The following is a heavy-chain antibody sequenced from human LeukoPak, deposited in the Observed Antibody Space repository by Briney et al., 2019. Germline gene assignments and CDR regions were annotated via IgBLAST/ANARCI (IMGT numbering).Heavy chain of an antibody. CDR3: AATYYDILTGYSGRAFDI. CDR2: IYYSGST. Sequence: SETLSLTCTVSGGSLSSYYWSWIRQPPGKGLEWIGYIYYSGSTNYNPSLKSRVTISVDTSKNQFSLKLSSVTAADTAVYYCAATYYDILTGYSGRAFDIWGQGTMVTVSS. CDR1: GGSLSSYY. J-gene: IGHJ3*02. V-gene: IGHV4-59*08. D-gene: IGHD3-9*01.